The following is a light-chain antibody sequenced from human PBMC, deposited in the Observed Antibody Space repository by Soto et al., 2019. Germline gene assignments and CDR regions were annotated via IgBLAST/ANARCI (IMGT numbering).Light chain of an antibody. CDR1: SSDVGAYNY. CDR2: EVT. V-gene: IGLV2-8*01. Sequence: QSVLTQPPSASGSPGQSVTISCTGTSSDVGAYNYVSWYQQHAGKAPKLVIYEVTKRPSGVPDRFSGSKSANTASLTVSGLQAEEEADYYCSSFASINTWVFGGWTKLTVL. CDR3: SSFASINTWV. J-gene: IGLJ3*02.